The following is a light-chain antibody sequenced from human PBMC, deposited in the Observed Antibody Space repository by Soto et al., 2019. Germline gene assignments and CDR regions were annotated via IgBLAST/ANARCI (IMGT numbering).Light chain of an antibody. J-gene: IGLJ1*01. CDR2: EVS. V-gene: IGLV2-14*01. CDR1: SSDVGAYNY. CDR3: SSYTSSSSYV. Sequence: QSVLTQHASVSGSPGQSITISCTGASSDVGAYNYVSWYQQHPGKAPKLMIYEVSNRPSGVSNRFSGSKSGNTASLTIFGLQAEDEADYYCSSYTSSSSYVFGTGTKVTVL.